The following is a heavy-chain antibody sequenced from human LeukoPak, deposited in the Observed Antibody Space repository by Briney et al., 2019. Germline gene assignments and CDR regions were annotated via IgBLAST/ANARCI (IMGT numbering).Heavy chain of an antibody. D-gene: IGHD3-3*01. V-gene: IGHV3-7*01. CDR3: ARGHYDFWSGVLS. CDR1: GFTFSTFW. Sequence: PGGSLRLSCAVSGFTFSTFWMSWVRQAPGKGLERVANIKEDGSVKYYLDSVKGRFTISRDNAKSSLYLQMNSLRAEDTAVYYCARGHYDFWSGVLSWGQGTLVTVSS. J-gene: IGHJ5*02. CDR2: IKEDGSVK.